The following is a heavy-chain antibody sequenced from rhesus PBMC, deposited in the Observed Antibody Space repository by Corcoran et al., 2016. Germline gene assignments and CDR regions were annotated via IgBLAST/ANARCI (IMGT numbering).Heavy chain of an antibody. CDR1: GGSISGGYG. CDR3: ARVTIFGLVVNWYFDL. D-gene: IGHD3-3*01. CDR2: IFGSFGST. V-gene: IGHV4S7*01. J-gene: IGHJ2*01. Sequence: QVQLQESGPGLVKPSETLSLTCAVSGGSISGGYGWSWIRQPPGKGLEWIGHIFGSFGSTSYNPSLKIRVTISRDTSKNQLSLKLSSVTAADTALYYCARVTIFGLVVNWYFDLWGPGTPITISS.